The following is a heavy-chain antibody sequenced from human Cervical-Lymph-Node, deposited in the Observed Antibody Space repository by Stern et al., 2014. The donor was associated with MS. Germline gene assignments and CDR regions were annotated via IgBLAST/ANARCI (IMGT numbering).Heavy chain of an antibody. V-gene: IGHV5-51*01. CDR1: GYKFSIYW. CDR2: IYPGDSEA. D-gene: IGHD1-14*01. J-gene: IGHJ4*02. CDR3: ARQTTAWASDV. Sequence: EVQLLQSGAELIRPGESLKISCKGSGYKFSIYWIAWVRQMPGKGLEWMGIIYPGDSEARYSPSCQGQVTMSADKSTSPAYLQWSSLNASDTAMYFCARQTTAWASDVWGQGTLVTVSS.